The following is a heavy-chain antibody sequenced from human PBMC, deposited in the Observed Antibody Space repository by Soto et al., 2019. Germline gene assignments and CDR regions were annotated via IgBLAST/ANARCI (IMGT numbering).Heavy chain of an antibody. V-gene: IGHV1-3*01. CDR1: GYTFTIYA. D-gene: IGHD6-6*01. CDR2: INAGNGNT. Sequence: ASVKVSCKASGYTFTIYAMHWVLQSPLQRLDWMGWINAGNGNTKYSQKFQGRVTITRDTSASTAYMELSSLRSEDTAVYYCARDLSGYSSSYNWFDPWGQGTLVTVSS. CDR3: ARDLSGYSSSYNWFDP. J-gene: IGHJ5*02.